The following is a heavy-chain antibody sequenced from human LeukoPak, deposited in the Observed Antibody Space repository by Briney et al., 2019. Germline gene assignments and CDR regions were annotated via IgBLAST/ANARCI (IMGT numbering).Heavy chain of an antibody. V-gene: IGHV1-2*02. Sequence: ASVKVSCKASGYTFTGDYMHWVGQAPGQGLEWMGWINPNSGGTNYAQKFQGRVTMTRDTSISTSYMELSRLRSDDTAVYYCARDIVMVSYWFDPWGQGTLVTVSS. CDR1: GYTFTGDY. D-gene: IGHD3-16*02. CDR2: INPNSGGT. CDR3: ARDIVMVSYWFDP. J-gene: IGHJ5*02.